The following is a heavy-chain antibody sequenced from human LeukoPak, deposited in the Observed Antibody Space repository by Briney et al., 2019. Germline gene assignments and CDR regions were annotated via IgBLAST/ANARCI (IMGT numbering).Heavy chain of an antibody. Sequence: GGSLRLSCAASGFTFSSYAMSWVRQAPGKGLEWVSAISGSGGSTYFADSVKGRFTISRDDSKNTLYLQMNSLRAEDTAVYYCAKGKNGNLDYWGQGTLVTVSS. CDR2: ISGSGGST. CDR1: GFTFSSYA. J-gene: IGHJ4*02. CDR3: AKGKNGNLDY. D-gene: IGHD2/OR15-2a*01. V-gene: IGHV3-23*01.